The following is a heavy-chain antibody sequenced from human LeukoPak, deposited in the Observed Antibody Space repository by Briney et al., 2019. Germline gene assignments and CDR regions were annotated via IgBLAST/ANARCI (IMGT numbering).Heavy chain of an antibody. V-gene: IGHV1-18*01. CDR1: GYTFISHG. CDR3: ARHSSGWSLDY. Sequence: ASVKVSCKASGYTFISHGIDWVRQAPGQGLEWMGWSSAYNGNTNYAQKLQGRVTMTTDTSTTTAYMELRSLRSDGTAVYFCARHSSGWSLDYWGQGTLVTVSS. J-gene: IGHJ4*02. D-gene: IGHD6-19*01. CDR2: SSAYNGNT.